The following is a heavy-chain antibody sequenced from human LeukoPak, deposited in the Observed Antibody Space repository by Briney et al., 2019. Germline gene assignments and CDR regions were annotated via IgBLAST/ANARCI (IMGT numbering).Heavy chain of an antibody. CDR3: ARIQLWREHYFDY. CDR1: GGSISSYY. J-gene: IGHJ4*02. CDR2: IYYSGST. Sequence: SETLSLTCTVSGGSISSYYWSWIRQPPGKGLEWIGYIYYSGSTNYNPSLKSRVTISVDTSKNQFSLKLSSVTAADTAVYYCARIQLWREHYFDYWGQGTLVTVSS. D-gene: IGHD5-18*01. V-gene: IGHV4-59*08.